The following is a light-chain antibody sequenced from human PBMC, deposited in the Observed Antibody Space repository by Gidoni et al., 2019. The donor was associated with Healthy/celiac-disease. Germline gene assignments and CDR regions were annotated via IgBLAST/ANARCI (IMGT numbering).Light chain of an antibody. CDR3: SSYTSSGL. V-gene: IGLV2-14*01. Sequence: QSALTQPASVSGSPGQSITISCTGTSSDVGGYNYVSWYQQHPGKAPKLMIYEVSNRPSGVPDRFSGSKSGNTASLTISGLQAEDVADYYCSSYTSSGLFGTGTKVTVL. CDR2: EVS. CDR1: SSDVGGYNY. J-gene: IGLJ1*01.